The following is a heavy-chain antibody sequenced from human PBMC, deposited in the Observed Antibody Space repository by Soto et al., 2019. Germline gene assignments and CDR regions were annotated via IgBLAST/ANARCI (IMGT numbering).Heavy chain of an antibody. V-gene: IGHV1-18*04. CDR3: ARDGYSGDYPRPYYFDC. CDR1: GYTFTNFG. Sequence: ASVKVSCKASGYTFTNFGITWVRQAPGQGLEWMGWSSGYNGNTNCAQKLQGRVTMTTDTSTSTAYMELRSLRSDDTAVYYCARDGYSGDYPRPYYFDCWGLGTLVTVSS. D-gene: IGHD5-12*01. J-gene: IGHJ4*02. CDR2: SSGYNGNT.